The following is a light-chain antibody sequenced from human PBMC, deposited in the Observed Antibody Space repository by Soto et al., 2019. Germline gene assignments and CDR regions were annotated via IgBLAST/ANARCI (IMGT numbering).Light chain of an antibody. CDR3: SSYTNINTRAGV. V-gene: IGLV2-8*01. CDR2: EVT. J-gene: IGLJ1*01. Sequence: QSALTQPPSASGSPGQSVTISCTGTSRDVGAFNFVSWYQQHPGKAPKPLIYEVTKRPSGVPDRFSASKSGNTASLTISGLQAEDEAEYYCSSYTNINTRAGVFGTGTKLTVL. CDR1: SRDVGAFNF.